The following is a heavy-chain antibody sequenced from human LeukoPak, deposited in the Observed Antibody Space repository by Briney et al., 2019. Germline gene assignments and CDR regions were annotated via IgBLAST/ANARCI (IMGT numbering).Heavy chain of an antibody. CDR2: IKKDGRVK. V-gene: IGHV3-7*01. J-gene: IGHJ4*02. CDR3: SRDAAGSDY. D-gene: IGHD6-13*01. Sequence: GGSLRLSCAASGVTSCADWVSWVREAPGKGLEWGANIKKDGRVKYSVDSVKGRFTISRDNAKTSLYLPMNRLRAEATAMYYCSRDAAGSDYWGQGTLVTVSS. CDR1: GVTSCADW.